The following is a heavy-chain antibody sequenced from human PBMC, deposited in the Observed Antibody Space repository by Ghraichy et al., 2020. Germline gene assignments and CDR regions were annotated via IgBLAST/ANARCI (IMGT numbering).Heavy chain of an antibody. J-gene: IGHJ4*02. D-gene: IGHD2-2*01. CDR1: GFTFSSYC. CDR3: ARSGRGAVSSYYYVDC. CDR2: IKQDGTEN. V-gene: IGHV3-7*01. Sequence: GGSLRLSCTASGFTFSSYCMNWVRRAPGKGLEWVAYIKQDGTENYYVDSVKGRFTISRDNAKNSLYLQLNSLRAEDTAVYYCARSGRGAVSSYYYVDCWGKGTLFTFPS.